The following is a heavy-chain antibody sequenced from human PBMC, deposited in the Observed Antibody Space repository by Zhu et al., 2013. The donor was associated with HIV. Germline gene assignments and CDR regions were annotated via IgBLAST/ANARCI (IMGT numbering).Heavy chain of an antibody. CDR1: GGTFSSYA. V-gene: IGHV1-69*06. D-gene: IGHD3-22*01. CDR3: ARVEGIGITMIVGPRKGAFDI. J-gene: IGHJ3*02. Sequence: QVQLVQSGAEVKKPGSSVKVSCKASGGTFSSYAISWVRQAPGQGLEWMGGIIPIFGTANYAQKFQGRVTITADKSTSTAYMELSSLRSEDTAVYYCARVEGIGITMIVGPRKGAFDIWGQGTMVTVSS. CDR2: IIPIFGTA.